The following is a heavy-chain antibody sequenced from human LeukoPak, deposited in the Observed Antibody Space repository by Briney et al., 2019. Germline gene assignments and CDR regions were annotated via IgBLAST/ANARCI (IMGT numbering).Heavy chain of an antibody. V-gene: IGHV3-21*01. J-gene: IGHJ4*02. CDR2: ISSSSSYI. D-gene: IGHD2-2*03. CDR3: ARDPKGGGYCSSTSCYG. CDR1: GFTFSSYR. Sequence: GGSLRLSCAASGFTFSSYRMNWVRQAPGKGLEWVSSISSSSSYIYYADSVEGRFTISRDNAKNSLYLQMNSLRAEDTAVYYCARDPKGGGYCSSTSCYGWGQGTLVTVSS.